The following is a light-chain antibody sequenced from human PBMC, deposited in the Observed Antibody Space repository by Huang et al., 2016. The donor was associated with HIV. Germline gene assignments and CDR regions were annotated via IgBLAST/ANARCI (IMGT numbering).Light chain of an antibody. Sequence: EIVLTQSPATLSLSPGDRATLSCRASQSVENSLAWYQHKPGQPPRLLMSDASIRAPSIPARFSGSGSGTDFTLTISSLEPYDFAVYYCQQRSKWPPVYTFGQGTKLEIK. CDR1: QSVENS. V-gene: IGKV3-11*01. J-gene: IGKJ2*01. CDR3: QQRSKWPPVYT. CDR2: DAS.